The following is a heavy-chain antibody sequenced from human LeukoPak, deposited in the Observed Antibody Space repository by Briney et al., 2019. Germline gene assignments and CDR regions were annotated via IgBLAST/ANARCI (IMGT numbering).Heavy chain of an antibody. CDR1: GGSISGNSYY. J-gene: IGHJ5*02. CDR2: IYYSGAT. CDR3: ARGHSFDP. Sequence: PSETLSLTCTVSGGSISGNSYYWGWIRQPPGKGLEWIGSIYYSGATYSNPSLKSRLTVSVDTSKNQFSLRLASVTAADTAVYYCARGHSFDPWGQGTLVTVSS. V-gene: IGHV4-39*07.